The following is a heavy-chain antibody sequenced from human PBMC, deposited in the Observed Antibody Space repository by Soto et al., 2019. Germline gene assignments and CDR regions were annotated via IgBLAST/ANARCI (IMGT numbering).Heavy chain of an antibody. J-gene: IGHJ1*01. CDR3: ARSPRNYYALGSYSYFRH. CDR2: MNPNNGNT. Sequence: ASVKVSCKASGYTFTSYDISWVRQATGQGLEWMGWMNPNNGNTDYAPKFQGRVTMTMNTSIGTAYMELSSLRSEDTAVYYCARSPRNYYALGSYSYFRHWGQGTLVTFSS. D-gene: IGHD3-10*01. CDR1: GYTFTSYD. V-gene: IGHV1-8*01.